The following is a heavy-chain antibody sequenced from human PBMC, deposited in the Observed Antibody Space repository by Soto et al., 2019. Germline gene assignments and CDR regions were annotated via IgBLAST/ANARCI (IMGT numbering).Heavy chain of an antibody. Sequence: ASVKVSCRASGGMFYSSASNWVRQAPGQGLEWMGGIVPMNGSPKYAQEFLGRVTISADASATTAYMDLSGLESEDTAVYYCSFAPKWTYQLTRYLGRRIQLTVSS. CDR3: SFAPKWTYQLTRY. D-gene: IGHD2-2*01. CDR1: GGMFYSSA. V-gene: IGHV1-69*13. CDR2: IVPMNGSP. J-gene: IGHJ4*02.